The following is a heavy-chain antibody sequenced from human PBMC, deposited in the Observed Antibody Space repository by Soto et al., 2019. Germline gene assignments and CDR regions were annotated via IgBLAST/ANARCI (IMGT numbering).Heavy chain of an antibody. Sequence: LRLSCAASGFTFSSYAMHWVRQAPGKGLEWVAVTSYDGSSRYYADSVKGRFTISRDNSKNTLFLQMNSLRPDDTAVYYCARPGKWLQSHVDYWGPG. CDR3: ARPGKWLQSHVDY. CDR1: GFTFSSYA. J-gene: IGHJ4*02. CDR2: TSYDGSSR. D-gene: IGHD6-19*01. V-gene: IGHV3-30-3*01.